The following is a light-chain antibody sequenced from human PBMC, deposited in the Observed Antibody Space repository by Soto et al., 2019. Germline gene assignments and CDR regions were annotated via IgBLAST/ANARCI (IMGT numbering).Light chain of an antibody. CDR1: QSAGIF. J-gene: IGKJ5*01. CDR2: YIS. CDR3: QQHNQWPIT. V-gene: IGKV3D-15*01. Sequence: EIVMTQSPATLSLSPGETASLSCRASQSAGIFLAWYKQKPGQAPRLLSYYISTRATGIPARFSGSGSGTDFTLTINSLQSEDSAVYYCQQHNQWPITFGQGTRLEIK.